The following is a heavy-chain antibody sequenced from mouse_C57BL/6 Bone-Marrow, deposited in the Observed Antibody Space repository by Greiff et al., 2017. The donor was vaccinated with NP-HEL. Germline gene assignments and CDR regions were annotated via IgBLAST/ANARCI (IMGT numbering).Heavy chain of an antibody. D-gene: IGHD1-1*01. CDR1: GYTFTDYN. J-gene: IGHJ2*01. CDR3: ARHYYGSSLFDY. V-gene: IGHV1-22*01. Sequence: EVQLQQSGPELVKPGASVKMSCKASGYTFTDYNMHWVKQSHGKSLEWIGYINPNNGGTSYNQKFKGKATLTVNKSSSTAYMELRSLTSEDSAVYYCARHYYGSSLFDYWGQGTTLTVSS. CDR2: INPNNGGT.